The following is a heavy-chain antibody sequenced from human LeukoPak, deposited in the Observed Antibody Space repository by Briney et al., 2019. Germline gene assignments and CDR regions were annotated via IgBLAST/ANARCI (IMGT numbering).Heavy chain of an antibody. CDR2: INPSGGST. CDR3: ARDGWWELLYYFDY. CDR1: GYTFTNYT. D-gene: IGHD1-26*01. Sequence: ASVKVSCKASGYTFTNYTLNWVRQAPGQGLEWMGIINPSGGSTSYAQKFQGRVAMTRDTSTSTVYMELSSLRSEDTAVYYCARDGWWELLYYFDYWGQGTLVTVSS. J-gene: IGHJ4*02. V-gene: IGHV1-46*01.